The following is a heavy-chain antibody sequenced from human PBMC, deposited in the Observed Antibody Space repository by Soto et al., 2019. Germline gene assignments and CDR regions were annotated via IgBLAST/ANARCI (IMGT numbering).Heavy chain of an antibody. Sequence: QVQLVQSGADVKKPGSSVKISCTASGAAFSNYTFTWVRRAPGQGLEWVGRVIPLLDASNYAENFQDRVTISADRSTSTVYMELSGLRFEDSAIYYCASGKSQMSQDRMGFYYYMDVWGKGTTVTVSS. J-gene: IGHJ6*03. CDR2: VIPLLDAS. V-gene: IGHV1-69*08. CDR1: GAAFSNYT. CDR3: ASGKSQMSQDRMGFYYYMDV. D-gene: IGHD1-1*01.